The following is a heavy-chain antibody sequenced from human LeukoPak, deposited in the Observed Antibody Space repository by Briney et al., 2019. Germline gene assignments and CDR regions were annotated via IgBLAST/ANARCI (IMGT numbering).Heavy chain of an antibody. V-gene: IGHV4-4*07. CDR3: ARDARDSYRIAAAGMFQH. Sequence: SETLSLTCTVSGGSISSYYWSWIRQPAGKGLEWIGRIYTSGSTNYNPSLKSRVTMSVDTSKNQFSLKLSSVTAADTAVYYCARDARDSYRIAAAGMFQHWGQGTLVTVSS. D-gene: IGHD6-13*01. CDR1: GGSISSYY. CDR2: IYTSGST. J-gene: IGHJ1*01.